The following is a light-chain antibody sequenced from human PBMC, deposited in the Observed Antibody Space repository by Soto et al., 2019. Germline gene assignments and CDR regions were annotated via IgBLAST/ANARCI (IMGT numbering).Light chain of an antibody. Sequence: QSVLTQPPSVSGAPGQRVTISCTGSSCNIGAGYDVHWYQQRPGAAPKLLISANINRPSGVPDRFSGSTSGTSASLAITGRQADDEGDDYGQSYNSTLSARYVFGTGTKLTVL. CDR2: ANI. V-gene: IGLV1-40*01. J-gene: IGLJ1*01. CDR3: QSYNSTLSARYV. CDR1: SCNIGAGYD.